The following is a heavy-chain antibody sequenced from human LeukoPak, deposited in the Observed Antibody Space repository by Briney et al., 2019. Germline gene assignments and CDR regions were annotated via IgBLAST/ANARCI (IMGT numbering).Heavy chain of an antibody. V-gene: IGHV3-73*01. CDR2: IRSKANSYAT. Sequence: GGSLRLSCAASGFPFSGSPMHWARQAWGKALECVGRIRSKANSYATAYAASPNGRFTISRDDSKNTAYLQMNSLTTEDTAVYYCARVETGVGGGWVPFDYWGQGTLVTVSS. CDR1: GFPFSGSP. D-gene: IGHD1-26*01. CDR3: ARVETGVGGGWVPFDY. J-gene: IGHJ4*02.